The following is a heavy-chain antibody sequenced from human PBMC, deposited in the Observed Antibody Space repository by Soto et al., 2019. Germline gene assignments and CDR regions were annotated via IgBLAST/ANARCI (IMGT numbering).Heavy chain of an antibody. V-gene: IGHV1-3*01. CDR2: INAGNGNT. CDR3: ARDWYCSGGSCDTGHL. D-gene: IGHD2-15*01. J-gene: IGHJ6*04. Sequence: QVQLVQSGAEVKKPGASVKVSCKASGYTFTSYAMHWVRQAPGQRLEWIGWINAGNGNTKYSQKFQGRVTITRDTSASTAYMELSSLRSEDTAVYYCARDWYCSGGSCDTGHLWGKGTTVTVSS. CDR1: GYTFTSYA.